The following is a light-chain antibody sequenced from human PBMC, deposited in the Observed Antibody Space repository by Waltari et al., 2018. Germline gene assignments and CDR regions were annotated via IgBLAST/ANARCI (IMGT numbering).Light chain of an antibody. J-gene: IGLJ3*02. CDR1: SSDVGCYTL. V-gene: IGLV2-23*01. CDR3: CSYAGSAIWV. CDR2: EDN. Sequence: QSALTQPASVSGSPGQSITISCTGTSSDVGCYTLVSWYQQHPGKAPKLMIYEDNKRPSGVSNRFSGSKSGNTASLTISGLQAEDEADYYCCSYAGSAIWVFGGGTKLTVL.